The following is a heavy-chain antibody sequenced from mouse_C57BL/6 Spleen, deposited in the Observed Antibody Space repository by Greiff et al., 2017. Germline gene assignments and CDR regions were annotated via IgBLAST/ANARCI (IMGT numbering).Heavy chain of an antibody. V-gene: IGHV1-80*01. D-gene: IGHD1-1*01. CDR3: ARPLYYGSSYEAMDY. CDR2: IYPGDGDT. CDR1: GYAFSSYW. Sequence: VKLQQSGAELVKPGASVKISCKASGYAFSSYWMNWVKQRPGKGLEWIGQIYPGDGDTNYNGKFKGKATLTADKSSSTAYMQLSSLTSEDSAVYFCARPLYYGSSYEAMDYWGQGTSVTVSS. J-gene: IGHJ4*01.